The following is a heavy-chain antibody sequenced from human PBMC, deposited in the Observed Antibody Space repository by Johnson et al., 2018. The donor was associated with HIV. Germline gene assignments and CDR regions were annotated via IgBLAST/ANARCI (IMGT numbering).Heavy chain of an antibody. V-gene: IGHV3-74*02. Sequence: VQLVESGGGVVQPGGSLRLSCAASGFTFSSYWMHWVRQAPGKGLVWVSRINSDGSSTSYADSVKGRFTISRDNAKNTLYLQMNSLRAEDTAVYYCARGGSSSSDDAFDIWGQGTMVTVSS. CDR3: ARGGSSSSDDAFDI. CDR1: GFTFSSYW. CDR2: INSDGSST. J-gene: IGHJ3*02. D-gene: IGHD6-6*01.